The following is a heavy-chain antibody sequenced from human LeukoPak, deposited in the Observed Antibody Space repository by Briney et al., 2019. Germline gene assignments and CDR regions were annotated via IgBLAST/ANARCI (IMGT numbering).Heavy chain of an antibody. CDR3: ARALEDYYDSI. D-gene: IGHD3-22*01. Sequence: SGGSLRLSSAASGFTFSSYEMNWVRQAPGKGLEWVSYISSSGSTIYYADSVKGRFTISRDNAKNSLYLQMNSLRAEDTAVYYCARALEDYYDSIWGQGTLVTV. CDR2: ISSSGSTI. V-gene: IGHV3-48*03. J-gene: IGHJ4*02. CDR1: GFTFSSYE.